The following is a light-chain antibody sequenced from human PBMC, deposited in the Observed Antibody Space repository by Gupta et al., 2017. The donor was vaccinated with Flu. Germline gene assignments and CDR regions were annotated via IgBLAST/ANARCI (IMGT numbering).Light chain of an antibody. V-gene: IGKV1-39*01. J-gene: IGKJ4*01. CDR2: VAS. CDR3: QQSQSTWLT. CDR1: EVINTY. Sequence: DIQVTQSPSSLSASVGDRVTITCRTSEVINTYLNWYQQKPGKAPKLLIYVASHLQSGVPSRFSGSGSGTXFTLTIXNIQLEDFATYYCQQSQSTWLTFGXGTKVEI.